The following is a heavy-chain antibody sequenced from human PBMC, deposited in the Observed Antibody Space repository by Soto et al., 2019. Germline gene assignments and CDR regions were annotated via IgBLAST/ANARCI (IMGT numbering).Heavy chain of an antibody. CDR1: CGSFSGYY. D-gene: IGHD1-26*01. Sequence: PSETLSLTCAVYCGSFSGYYWSWIRQPPGKGLEWIGEINHSGSTNYNPSLKSRVAISADASTKQFSLTLSSVTAADTAVYYCVRQGIGVLHGLVDVWGQGTTVTVSS. CDR2: INHSGST. CDR3: VRQGIGVLHGLVDV. J-gene: IGHJ6*02. V-gene: IGHV4-34*01.